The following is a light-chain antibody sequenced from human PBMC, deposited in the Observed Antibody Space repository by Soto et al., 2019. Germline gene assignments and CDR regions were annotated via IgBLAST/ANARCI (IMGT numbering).Light chain of an antibody. Sequence: DIQMTQSPSSLSASVGDRVTITCRASQSITNYLNWYQQKPGKAPKLLIYTGSTLQSGVPSRFSGSGSGTDFILTISSLQPEDFATYIRQESATTLLTFGGGTKVELK. CDR3: QESATTLLT. CDR1: QSITNY. CDR2: TGS. V-gene: IGKV1-39*01. J-gene: IGKJ4*01.